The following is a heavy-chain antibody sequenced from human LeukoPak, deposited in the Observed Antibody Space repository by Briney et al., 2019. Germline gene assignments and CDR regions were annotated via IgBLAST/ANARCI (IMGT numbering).Heavy chain of an antibody. J-gene: IGHJ4*02. CDR2: ISAYNGNT. CDR3: ARQNYYDSSGYLVC. V-gene: IGHV1-18*01. Sequence: ASVKVSCKASGYTSTSYGISWVRQAPGQGLEWMGWISAYNGNTNYAQKLQGRVTMTTDTSTSTAYMELRSLRSDDTAVYYCARQNYYDSSGYLVCWGQGTLVTVSS. D-gene: IGHD3-22*01. CDR1: GYTSTSYG.